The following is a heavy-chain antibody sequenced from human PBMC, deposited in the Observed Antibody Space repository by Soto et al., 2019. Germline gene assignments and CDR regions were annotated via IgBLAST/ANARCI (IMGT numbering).Heavy chain of an antibody. CDR1: GFTFISNW. V-gene: IGHV3-7*01. Sequence: EVQLVESGGGLVQPGGSLRLSCAASGFTFISNWMTWVRQAPGKGLEWVASISQDGTTKYYVGSVEGRFTISRDNPKNSLYLQMDSLRAGDTAVYHWARWGLNGGYYHLALWGRGTLVTVS. J-gene: IGHJ2*01. CDR2: ISQDGTTK. CDR3: ARWGLNGGYYHLAL. D-gene: IGHD2-21*02.